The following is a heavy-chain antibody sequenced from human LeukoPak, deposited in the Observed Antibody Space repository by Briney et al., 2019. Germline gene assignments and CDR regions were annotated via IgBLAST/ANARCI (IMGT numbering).Heavy chain of an antibody. J-gene: IGHJ2*01. CDR3: ARVLSYSSSWGYWYFDL. V-gene: IGHV4-59*02. D-gene: IGHD6-13*01. CDR1: NDSVSSYY. Sequence: SETLSLTCTISNDSVSSYYWNWIRQSPEKGLEWIGYISNRGSTTYNPSLRSRVTISVDMGKNQVSLKMRSVTAADTAVYYCARVLSYSSSWGYWYFDLWGRGTLVTVSS. CDR2: ISNRGST.